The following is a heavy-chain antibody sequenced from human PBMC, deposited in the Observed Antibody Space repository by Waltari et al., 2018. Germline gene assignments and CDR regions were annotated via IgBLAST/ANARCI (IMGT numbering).Heavy chain of an antibody. Sequence: EVQLMESGGGLVQPGGSLRLSCAASGFSLSAYWMNWVRQAQGKGLEWVDNRKPDGSRERYVDSVKGRFTISRDNAKNSLFLQMNSLRAEDTAVYYCARAGGDCDYWGQGTLVTVSS. CDR3: ARAGGDCDY. J-gene: IGHJ4*02. V-gene: IGHV3-7*01. D-gene: IGHD2-21*01. CDR1: GFSLSAYW. CDR2: RKPDGSRE.